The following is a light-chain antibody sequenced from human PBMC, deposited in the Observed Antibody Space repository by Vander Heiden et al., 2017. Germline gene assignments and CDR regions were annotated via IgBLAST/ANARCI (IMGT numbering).Light chain of an antibody. CDR3: QKYTSVPPHT. V-gene: IGKV1-27*01. CDR1: QGITNY. CDR2: AAS. J-gene: IGKJ2*01. Sequence: DIQMNQSPSSLSASVGDRVTITCRASQGITNYLAWYQQRPGKAPKLLIYAASTVVSGVPSRFSGSGSGTDFTLTISSLQPEDVATYYCQKYTSVPPHTCGQGTKVEIK.